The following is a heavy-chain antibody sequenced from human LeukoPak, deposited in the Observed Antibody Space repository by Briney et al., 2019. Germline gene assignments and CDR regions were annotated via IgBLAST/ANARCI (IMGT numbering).Heavy chain of an antibody. J-gene: IGHJ4*02. D-gene: IGHD3-22*01. CDR1: GFTFSSYW. CDR3: ARDSRGSGYSNFDY. CDR2: IKQDGSEK. Sequence: PGGSPRLSCAASGFTFSSYWMSWVRQAPGKGLEWVANIKQDGSEKYYVDSVKGRFTISRDNAKNSLYLQMNSLRAEDTAVYYCARDSRGSGYSNFDYWGQGTLVTVSS. V-gene: IGHV3-7*01.